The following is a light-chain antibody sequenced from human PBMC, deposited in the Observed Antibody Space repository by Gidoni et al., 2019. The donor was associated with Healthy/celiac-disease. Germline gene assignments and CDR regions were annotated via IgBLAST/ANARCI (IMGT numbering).Light chain of an antibody. CDR2: DVS. CDR1: SSDVGGYNY. J-gene: IGLJ2*01. CDR3: CSYAGSYTFGVV. V-gene: IGLV2-11*01. Sequence: QSALTQPRSVSGSPGQSVPISCTGTSSDVGGYNYVSWYQQHPGKAPKLMIYDVSKRPSGVPDRFSGSKSGNTASLTISGLQAEDEADYYCCSYAGSYTFGVVFGGGTKLTVL.